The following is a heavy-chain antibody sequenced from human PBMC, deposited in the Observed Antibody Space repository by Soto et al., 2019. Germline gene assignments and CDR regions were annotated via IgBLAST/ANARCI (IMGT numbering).Heavy chain of an antibody. D-gene: IGHD5-12*01. V-gene: IGHV1-3*01. Sequence: QVQLVQSGAEVKKPGASVKVSCKASGYTFTSYAMHWVRQAPGQRLEWMGWINAGNGNTKYSQKFQGRVTITRDTSWSNAYRELSSLRSEDTAVYYCARDSDASKRWLRTHQGVDYWGQGTLVTVSS. CDR1: GYTFTSYA. CDR2: INAGNGNT. J-gene: IGHJ4*02. CDR3: ARDSDASKRWLRTHQGVDY.